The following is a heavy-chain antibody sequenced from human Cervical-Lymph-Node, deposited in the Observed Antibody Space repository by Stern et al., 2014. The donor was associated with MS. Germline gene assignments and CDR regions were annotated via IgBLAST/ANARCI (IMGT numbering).Heavy chain of an antibody. Sequence: QVQLVQSGAEVKKPGASVKVSCKASGYTFTSYGISWVRQAPGQGLEWMGWISAYNGNTNYAQKLQGRVTMTTDTSTSTAYMELRSLRSDDTAVYYCARTSKFEYSSNLKPDGWFDPWGQGTLVTVSS. CDR2: ISAYNGNT. D-gene: IGHD6-6*01. V-gene: IGHV1-18*01. CDR1: GYTFTSYG. CDR3: ARTSKFEYSSNLKPDGWFDP. J-gene: IGHJ5*02.